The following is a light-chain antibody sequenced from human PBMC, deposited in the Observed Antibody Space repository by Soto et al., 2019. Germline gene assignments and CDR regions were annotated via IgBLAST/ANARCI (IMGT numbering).Light chain of an antibody. Sequence: DIQMTQSPSTLSASVGDRVTITCRASQSISSWLAWYQQKPGKAPKLLIYDASSLESGVPSRFSGSGSGTEFTLTISSLQPDDFETYYCQQYNSYSVLTFGGGTKVDIK. CDR1: QSISSW. CDR2: DAS. J-gene: IGKJ4*01. CDR3: QQYNSYSVLT. V-gene: IGKV1-5*01.